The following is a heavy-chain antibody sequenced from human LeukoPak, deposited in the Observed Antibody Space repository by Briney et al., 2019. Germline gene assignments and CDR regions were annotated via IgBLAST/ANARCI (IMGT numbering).Heavy chain of an antibody. V-gene: IGHV4-59*01. Sequence: TLXXTXTVSGGSISSYYWSWLRQPPGKGLEWIGYIYYSGSTNYNPSLKSRVTISVDTSKNQFSLKLSSVTAADTAVYYCARXPRGSGSWFDPWGQGTLVTVSS. CDR3: ARXPRGSGSWFDP. CDR2: IYYSGST. CDR1: GGSISSYY. D-gene: IGHD6-19*01. J-gene: IGHJ5*02.